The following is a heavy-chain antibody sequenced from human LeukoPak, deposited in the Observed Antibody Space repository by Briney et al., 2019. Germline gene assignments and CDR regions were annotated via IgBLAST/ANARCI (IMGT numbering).Heavy chain of an antibody. CDR3: ARSKFGRRTLFYYYYMDV. Sequence: SETLSLTCAVYGGSFSGYYWSWIRQPPGKGLEWIGEINHSGSTNYNPSLKSRVTISVDTSKNQFSLKVSSVTAADTAVYYCARSKFGRRTLFYYYYMDVWGKGTTVTVSS. CDR2: INHSGST. V-gene: IGHV4-34*01. CDR1: GGSFSGYY. J-gene: IGHJ6*03. D-gene: IGHD3-16*01.